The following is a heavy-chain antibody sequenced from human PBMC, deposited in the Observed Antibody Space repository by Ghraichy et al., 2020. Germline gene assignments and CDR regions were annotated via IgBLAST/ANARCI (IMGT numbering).Heavy chain of an antibody. CDR2: ISAYNGNT. CDR1: GDMFTSYV. CDR3: SRDRYYYDSSGSSFFAGS. D-gene: IGHD3-22*01. J-gene: IGHJ5*02. V-gene: IGHV1-18*01. Sequence: ASLKVSCNASGDMFTSYVINWVRQAPGQGLEWMGWISAYNGNTNYAQKFQGRVTVTTDPSTATAYLELRSLRSDYTAIYYCSRDRYYYDSSGSSFFAGSWGKGTLVTGSS.